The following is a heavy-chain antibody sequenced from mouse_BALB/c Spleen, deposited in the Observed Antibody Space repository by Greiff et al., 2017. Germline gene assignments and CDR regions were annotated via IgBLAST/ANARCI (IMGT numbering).Heavy chain of an antibody. D-gene: IGHD1-1*01. Sequence: QVQLQQSGPGLVAPSQSLSITCTVSGFSLTGYGVNWVRQPPGKGLEWLGMLWGDGSTDYNSALKSRLSISKDNSKSQVFLKMNSLQTDDTARYYCARDWSSYEFAYWGQGTLVTVSA. CDR1: GFSLTGYG. CDR2: LWGDGST. J-gene: IGHJ3*01. V-gene: IGHV2-6-7*01. CDR3: ARDWSSYEFAY.